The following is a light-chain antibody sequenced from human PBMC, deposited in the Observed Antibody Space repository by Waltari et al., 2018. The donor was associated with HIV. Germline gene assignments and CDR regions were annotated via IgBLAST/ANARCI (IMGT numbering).Light chain of an antibody. J-gene: IGLJ2*01. V-gene: IGLV1-40*01. Sequence: QSVLTQPPSVSGAPGQRVSISCTGSSSNLGAGFDAQWYQQLPGAAPRLLIYDNNSRPAGVPARFSGSRSGTSASLALPGLQADDEADYYCQSFDSGLTAVVFGGGTKLTVL. CDR2: DNN. CDR3: QSFDSGLTAVV. CDR1: SSNLGAGFD.